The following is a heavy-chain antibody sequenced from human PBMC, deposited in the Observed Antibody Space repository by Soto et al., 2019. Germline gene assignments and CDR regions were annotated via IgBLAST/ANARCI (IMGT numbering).Heavy chain of an antibody. D-gene: IGHD3-9*01. Sequence: GGSLRLSCAASGFTFSYYSMNWVRQAPGKGLEWVSSISSSSSYIYYADSLKGRFTISRDNAKNSLYLQMNSLRAEDTAVYYCARDFDILTGYPSWFDYWGQGTLVTVSS. J-gene: IGHJ4*02. CDR1: GFTFSYYS. V-gene: IGHV3-21*01. CDR2: ISSSSSYI. CDR3: ARDFDILTGYPSWFDY.